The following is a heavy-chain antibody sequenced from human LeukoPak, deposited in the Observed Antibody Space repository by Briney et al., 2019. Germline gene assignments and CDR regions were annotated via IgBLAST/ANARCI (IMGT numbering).Heavy chain of an antibody. CDR3: ARGTLAADGTPTLDY. D-gene: IGHD6-13*01. CDR2: IIPIFGTA. J-gene: IGHJ4*02. V-gene: IGHV1-69*01. CDR1: GGTFSSYA. Sequence: SVTVSCKASGGTFSSYAISWVRQAPGQGLEWMGGIIPIFGTANYAQKFQGRVTITADESTSTAYMELSSLRSEDTAVYYCARGTLAADGTPTLDYWGRGTLVTVSS.